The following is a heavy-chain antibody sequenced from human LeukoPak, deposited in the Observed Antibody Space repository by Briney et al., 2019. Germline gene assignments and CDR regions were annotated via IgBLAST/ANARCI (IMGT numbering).Heavy chain of an antibody. V-gene: IGHV3-9*01. D-gene: IGHD4-17*01. J-gene: IGHJ4*02. CDR2: ISWNSGSI. CDR1: GFTFDDYA. CDR3: AKGNDYGDYSPLDY. Sequence: GRSLRLSCAASGFTFDDYAMHWVRQAPGKGLEWVSGISWNSGSIGYADSVKGRFTISRDNAKNSLYLQMNSLRAEDTALYYCAKGNDYGDYSPLDYWGQGTLVTVSS.